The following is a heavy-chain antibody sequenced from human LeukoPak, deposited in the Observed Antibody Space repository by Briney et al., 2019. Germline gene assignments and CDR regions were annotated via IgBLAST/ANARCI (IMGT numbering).Heavy chain of an antibody. Sequence: SETLSLTCTVSGGSISSYYWSWIRQPPGKGLEWIGYIYYSGSTNYNPSLKRRVTMSVDTSKNQISLTLSSVAAADPAVYSWVRDRYYYDSRHYSRLDYWGQGTLVTVSS. V-gene: IGHV4-59*12. CDR1: GGSISSYY. CDR3: VRDRYYYDSRHYSRLDY. D-gene: IGHD3-22*01. J-gene: IGHJ4*02. CDR2: IYYSGST.